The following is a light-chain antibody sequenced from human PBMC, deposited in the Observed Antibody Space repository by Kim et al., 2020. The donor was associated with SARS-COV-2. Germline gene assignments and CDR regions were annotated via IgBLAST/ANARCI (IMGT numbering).Light chain of an antibody. J-gene: IGLJ3*02. CDR3: ATWDDSLHSWV. CDR2: SDD. Sequence: GQGVAIACSGSSSNIGSNSVTWYQQFPGTAPKLLIHSDDQRPSGVPDRFSGAKSGTSASLAINGLQSEDEANYYCATWDDSLHSWVFGGGTKLTVL. V-gene: IGLV1-44*01. CDR1: SSNIGSNS.